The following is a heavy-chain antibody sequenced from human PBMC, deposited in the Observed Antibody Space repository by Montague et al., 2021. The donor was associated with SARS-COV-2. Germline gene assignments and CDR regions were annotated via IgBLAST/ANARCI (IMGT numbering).Heavy chain of an antibody. V-gene: IGHV4-4*09. CDR3: ARVSSTALRGVIKTSGYYALDV. CDR1: GGSIRRSY. J-gene: IGHJ6*02. Sequence: SETLSLTCSVSGGSIRRSYWTWIRQALEKGLEWIGYIYHSGTTKYNPALQSRVTISVDTAKNQFSLNLTSVTAADTAVYYCARVSSTALRGVIKTSGYYALDVWGHGTTVRVSS. D-gene: IGHD3-10*01. CDR2: IYHSGTT.